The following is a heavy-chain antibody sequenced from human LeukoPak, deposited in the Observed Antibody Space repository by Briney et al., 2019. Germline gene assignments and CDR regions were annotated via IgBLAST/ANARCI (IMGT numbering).Heavy chain of an antibody. CDR3: ARDMDDTAMALERPFDY. CDR1: GGSISSSSYY. J-gene: IGHJ4*02. V-gene: IGHV4-39*07. CDR2: IYYSGST. Sequence: PSETLSLTCTVSGGSISSSSYYWGWIRQPPGKGLEWIGSIYYSGSTYYNPSLKSRVTISVDTSKNQFSLKLSSVTAADTAVYYCARDMDDTAMALERPFDYWGQGTLVTVSS. D-gene: IGHD5-18*01.